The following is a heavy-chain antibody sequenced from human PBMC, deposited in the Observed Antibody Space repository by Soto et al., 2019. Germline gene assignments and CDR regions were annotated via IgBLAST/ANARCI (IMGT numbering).Heavy chain of an antibody. D-gene: IGHD4-17*01. CDR3: ANIHYGSLTY. Sequence: GGSLRLSCAASGFNFGPAYMIWMRQAPGKRLEWVSFISGGSDYTNYADSVRGRFTISRDNDKSSLYLQMNSLRVDDTAVYYCANIHYGSLTYWGQGALVTVSS. V-gene: IGHV3-11*06. CDR2: ISGGSDYT. J-gene: IGHJ4*02. CDR1: GFNFGPAY.